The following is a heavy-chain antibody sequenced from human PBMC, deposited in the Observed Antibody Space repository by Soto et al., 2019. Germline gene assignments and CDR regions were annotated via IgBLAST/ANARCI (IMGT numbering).Heavy chain of an antibody. CDR3: ARDVAVPGRYYYYGMDV. J-gene: IGHJ6*02. D-gene: IGHD2-2*01. CDR2: ISYDGSKK. Sequence: PGGSLRLSCAASGFTFSSYPMHWVRQAPGKGLEWVAVISYDGSKKYYADSVKGRFTISRDNSKNTLYLQMNSLRAEDTAVYYCARDVAVPGRYYYYGMDVWGQGTTVTVSS. CDR1: GFTFSSYP. V-gene: IGHV3-30-3*01.